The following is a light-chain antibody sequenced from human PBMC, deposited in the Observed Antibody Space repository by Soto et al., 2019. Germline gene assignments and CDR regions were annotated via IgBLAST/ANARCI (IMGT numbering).Light chain of an antibody. J-gene: IGLJ1*01. Sequence: QSVLTQPASVSGSPGQSITISCTGTSSDVGGYNYVSWYQQHPGKAPKLMISEVSNRPSGVSSRFSGSKSGNTASLTISGLQAEDEADYYCSSYTSSSTRVFGTGTKVTVL. CDR2: EVS. CDR3: SSYTSSSTRV. CDR1: SSDVGGYNY. V-gene: IGLV2-14*01.